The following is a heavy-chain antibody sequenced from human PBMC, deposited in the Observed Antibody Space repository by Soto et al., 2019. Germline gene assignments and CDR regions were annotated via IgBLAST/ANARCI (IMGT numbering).Heavy chain of an antibody. J-gene: IGHJ3*02. CDR2: ISSSSSYI. V-gene: IGHV3-21*01. CDR3: ARDLLRATAFDI. D-gene: IGHD5-12*01. Sequence: GGSLRLSCAASGFTFSSYSMNWVRQAPGKGLEWVSSISSSSSYIYYADSVKGRFTISRDNAKNSLFLQMNSLRAEDTAVYYCARDLLRATAFDIWGQGTMVTVSS. CDR1: GFTFSSYS.